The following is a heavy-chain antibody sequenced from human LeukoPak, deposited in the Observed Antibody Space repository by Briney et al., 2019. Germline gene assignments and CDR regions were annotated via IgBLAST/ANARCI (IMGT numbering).Heavy chain of an antibody. Sequence: KASETLSLTCTVSGGSISSYYWSWIRQPAGKGLEWIGRIYTSGSTNYNPSLKSRVTMSVDTSKNQFSLKLSSVTAADTAVYYCARAHSRGYYYYVDVWGKGTTVTISS. D-gene: IGHD5-24*01. J-gene: IGHJ6*03. V-gene: IGHV4-4*07. CDR1: GGSISSYY. CDR2: IYTSGST. CDR3: ARAHSRGYYYYVDV.